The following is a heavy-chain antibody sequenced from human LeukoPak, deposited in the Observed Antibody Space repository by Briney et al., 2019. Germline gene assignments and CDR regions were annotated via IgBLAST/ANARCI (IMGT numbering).Heavy chain of an antibody. V-gene: IGHV4-39*07. Sequence: SETLSLTCTVSGGSISSSSYYWGWIRQPPRKGLEWIGEINHSGSTNYNPSLKSRVTISVDTSKNQFSLKLSSVTAADTAVYYCASKRRGYSYGYGWGWVSFDYWGQGTLVTVSS. D-gene: IGHD5-18*01. J-gene: IGHJ4*02. CDR3: ASKRRGYSYGYGWGWVSFDY. CDR2: INHSGST. CDR1: GGSISSSSYY.